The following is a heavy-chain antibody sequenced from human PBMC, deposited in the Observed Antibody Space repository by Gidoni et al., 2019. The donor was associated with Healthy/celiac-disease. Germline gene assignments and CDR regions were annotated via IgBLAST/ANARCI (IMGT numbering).Heavy chain of an antibody. V-gene: IGHV3-21*01. D-gene: IGHD4-17*01. CDR1: GFTFSSYS. J-gene: IGHJ6*02. Sequence: EVQLVESGGGLVKPGGSLRLSCAASGFTFSSYSMNWVRQAPGKGLEWVSSISSSSSYIYYADSVKGRFTISRDNAKNSLYLQMNSLRAEDTAVYYCARPDDYGGNQYYYYGMDVWGQGTTVTVSS. CDR3: ARPDDYGGNQYYYYGMDV. CDR2: ISSSSSYI.